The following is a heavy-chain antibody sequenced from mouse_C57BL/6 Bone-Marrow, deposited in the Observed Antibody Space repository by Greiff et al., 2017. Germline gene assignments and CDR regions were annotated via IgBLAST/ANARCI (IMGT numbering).Heavy chain of an antibody. V-gene: IGHV1-81*01. D-gene: IGHD1-1*01. CDR2: IYPRSGNT. CDR1: GYTFTSYG. Sequence: VQLQQSGAELARPGASVKLSCKASGYTFTSYGISWVKQRTGKGLEWIGEIYPRSGNTYYNEKFKGKATLTADKSSSTAYMELRSLTSEDSAVYFCAEGENYYCSSYWYCDVWGTGTTVTVSS. J-gene: IGHJ1*03. CDR3: AEGENYYCSSYWYCDV.